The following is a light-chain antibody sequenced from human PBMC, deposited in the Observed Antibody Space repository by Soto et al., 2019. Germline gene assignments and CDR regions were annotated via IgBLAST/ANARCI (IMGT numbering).Light chain of an antibody. J-gene: IGKJ5*01. Sequence: EIVLTQSPGTLSLSPGERATLSCRASHSVSSSYLAWYQQKPGQAPRLLIYGASSRATGIPDRFIGSGSGTDFTLTISRLEPEDFAVYYCQQYGSSPPITFGQGTRLEMK. CDR3: QQYGSSPPIT. V-gene: IGKV3-20*01. CDR1: HSVSSSY. CDR2: GAS.